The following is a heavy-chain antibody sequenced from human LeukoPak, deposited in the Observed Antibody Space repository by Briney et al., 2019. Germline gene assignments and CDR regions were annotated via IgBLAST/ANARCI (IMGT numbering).Heavy chain of an antibody. CDR2: IYSGGST. D-gene: IGHD3-10*01. J-gene: IGHJ4*02. CDR1: GFTVSSNY. Sequence: GGSLRLSCAASGFTVSSNYMSWVRQAPGKGLEWVSVIYSGGSTYYADSVKGRFTISRDNSKNTLYLQMNSLRAEDTAVYYCARAPLYGSGSTYYFDYWGQGTLVTVSS. CDR3: ARAPLYGSGSTYYFDY. V-gene: IGHV3-53*01.